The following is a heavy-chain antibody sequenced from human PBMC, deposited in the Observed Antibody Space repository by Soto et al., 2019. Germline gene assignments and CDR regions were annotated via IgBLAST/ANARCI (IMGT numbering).Heavy chain of an antibody. Sequence: SETLSLTCAVYGGSFSGYYWSWIRQPPGKGLEWIGGINHSGSTNYNPSLKNRVTISVDTSKNQFSLKLSSVTAADTAVYYCARVGRIAAASGYYYCGMDVWGQGTTVTVYS. D-gene: IGHD6-13*01. CDR2: INHSGST. V-gene: IGHV4-34*01. CDR1: GGSFSGYY. CDR3: ARVGRIAAASGYYYCGMDV. J-gene: IGHJ6*02.